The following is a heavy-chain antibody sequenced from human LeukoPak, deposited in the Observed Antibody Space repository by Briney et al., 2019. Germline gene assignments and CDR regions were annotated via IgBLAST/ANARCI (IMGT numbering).Heavy chain of an antibody. CDR2: INTNTGNP. V-gene: IGHV7-4-1*02. D-gene: IGHD6-13*01. J-gene: IGHJ6*02. CDR3: ARDTYSSSWYWYGMDV. CDR1: GYTFTRYA. Sequence: ASVKVSCKASGYTFTRYAMKWVRQAPGHGLEWMGWINTNTGNPSYALCYTGRFVFSLDTSVSTAYLQISSLKAEDTAVYYCARDTYSSSWYWYGMDVWGQGTTVTVSS.